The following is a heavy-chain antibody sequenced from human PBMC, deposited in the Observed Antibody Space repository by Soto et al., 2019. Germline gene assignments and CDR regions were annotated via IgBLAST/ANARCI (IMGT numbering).Heavy chain of an antibody. CDR2: IRSKANNYAT. CDR3: TNPQVYYGMDV. Sequence: EVQLVESGGGLVQPGGSLKLSCAASGFTFSGSAVHWVRQASGNGLEWVGRIRSKANNYATAYAASVKGRFTIFRDDLKNTAYLQMNSLKTEDTAVYYCTNPQVYYGMDVWGQGTTVTVSS. CDR1: GFTFSGSA. J-gene: IGHJ6*02. V-gene: IGHV3-73*02.